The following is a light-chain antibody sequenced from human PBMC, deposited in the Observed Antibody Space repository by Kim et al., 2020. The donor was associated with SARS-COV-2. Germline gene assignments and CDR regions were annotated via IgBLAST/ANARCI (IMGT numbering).Light chain of an antibody. CDR3: SSYTSSKTWV. Sequence: GQSITISCTETNSDIGGYNLVSWYQQHPGKAPQLMIYDVTKRLSGVSNRFSGSKSGNTASLTISGLQAEDEADYYCSSYTSSKTWVFGGGTQLTVL. J-gene: IGLJ3*02. CDR2: DVT. V-gene: IGLV2-14*03. CDR1: NSDIGGYNL.